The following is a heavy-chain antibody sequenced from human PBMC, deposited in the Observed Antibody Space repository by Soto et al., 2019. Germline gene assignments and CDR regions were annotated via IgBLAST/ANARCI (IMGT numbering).Heavy chain of an antibody. CDR2: IFYSGST. J-gene: IGHJ5*02. CDR3: AKDSGYNYGYFRWFDP. V-gene: IGHV4-39*07. D-gene: IGHD5-18*01. CDR1: SGSISSTIYS. Sequence: PSETLSLTCTVSSGSISSTIYSWDWIRQPPGKGLEWIGSIFYSGSTNYNPALKSRVTISVDTSKSQFSLNLSSVTAADAAVYYCAKDSGYNYGYFRWFDPWGQGTLVTVSS.